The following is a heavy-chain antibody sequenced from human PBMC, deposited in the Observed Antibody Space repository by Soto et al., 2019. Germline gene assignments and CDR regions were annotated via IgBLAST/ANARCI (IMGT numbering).Heavy chain of an antibody. CDR1: GFTFSSYA. D-gene: IGHD2-15*01. CDR2: ISGSGGST. CDR3: ARDFEPPEDSGYDY. V-gene: IGHV3-23*01. Sequence: AGGSLRLSCAASGFTFSSYAMSWVRQAPGKGLEWVSAISGSGGSTYYADSVKGRFTISRDNAKNSLYLQMNSLRAEDTAVYYCARDFEPPEDSGYDYWGQGTLVTVSS. J-gene: IGHJ4*02.